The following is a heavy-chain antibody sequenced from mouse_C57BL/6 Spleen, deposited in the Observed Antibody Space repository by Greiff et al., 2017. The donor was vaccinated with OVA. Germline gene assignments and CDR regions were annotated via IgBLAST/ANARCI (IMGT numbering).Heavy chain of an antibody. D-gene: IGHD1-1*01. J-gene: IGHJ2*01. CDR2: IYPGSGST. CDR3: ARSSSYNGSSCLDY. V-gene: IGHV1-55*01. CDR1: GYTFTSYW. Sequence: QVQLQQPGAELVKPGASEKMSCKASGYTFTSYWITWVKQRPGQGLEWIGDIYPGSGSTNYNEKFKSKATLTVDTSSSTAYMQLSSLTSEDSAVYYCARSSSYNGSSCLDYWGQGTTLTVSS.